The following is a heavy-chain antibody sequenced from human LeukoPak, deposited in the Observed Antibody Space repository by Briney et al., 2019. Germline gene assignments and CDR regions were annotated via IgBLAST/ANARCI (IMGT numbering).Heavy chain of an antibody. D-gene: IGHD3-22*01. V-gene: IGHV3-7*01. Sequence: QSSETLSLTCTVSGGSISSYYWSWIRQPPGKGLEWVANINEDGSEKYYVDSVKGRFTISRDNGKNALYLQMKSLRAEDTAVYYCARNEDYSDSTGYYSTFYLDSWGQGTLVTVSS. CDR2: INEDGSEK. CDR3: ARNEDYSDSTGYYSTFYLDS. J-gene: IGHJ4*02. CDR1: GGSISSYY.